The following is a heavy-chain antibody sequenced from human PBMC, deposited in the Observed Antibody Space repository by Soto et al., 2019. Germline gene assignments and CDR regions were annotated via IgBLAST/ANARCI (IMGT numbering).Heavy chain of an antibody. J-gene: IGHJ3*02. V-gene: IGHV3-30*18. Sequence: QVQLVEAGGGVVQPGRSLRLSCAASGFTFSIYGMHWVRQAPGTGLEWVAVISYDGSNKYYADSVKGRITISRDNFKNTVYLKMNSLGAEDTAVYYCAKTGSGITIFGVANTGAFDIWGQGTMVTVSS. D-gene: IGHD3-3*01. CDR2: ISYDGSNK. CDR3: AKTGSGITIFGVANTGAFDI. CDR1: GFTFSIYG.